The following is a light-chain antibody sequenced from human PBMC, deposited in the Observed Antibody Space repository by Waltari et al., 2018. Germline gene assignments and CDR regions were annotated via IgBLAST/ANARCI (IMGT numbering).Light chain of an antibody. CDR3: QQGDSAPFT. CDR1: QTINNF. CDR2: AAS. J-gene: IGKJ2*01. V-gene: IGKV1-39*01. Sequence: DIQMTQAPSSLSASAGGRVTITCRTSQTINNFLNWYQHKPGKAPELLIYAASNLKRGVPSRFSGGGSGADFTLTISRLQPEDSATYYCQQGDSAPFTFGQGTKLEIK.